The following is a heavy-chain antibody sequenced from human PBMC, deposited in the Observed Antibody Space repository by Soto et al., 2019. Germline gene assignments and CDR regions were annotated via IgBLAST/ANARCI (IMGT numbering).Heavy chain of an antibody. V-gene: IGHV4-59*04. CDR2: IYYSGST. CDR1: GGSISRYY. D-gene: IGHD4-17*01. J-gene: IGHJ4*02. Sequence: PSETLSLTCTFSGGSISRYYWILIRQPPGKGLEWIGYIYYSGSTYYNPSLKSRVTVSGDTSKSQFSLRLSSVTAADTAVYYCARHVDYGDYHTDYWGQGTLVTVSS. CDR3: ARHVDYGDYHTDY.